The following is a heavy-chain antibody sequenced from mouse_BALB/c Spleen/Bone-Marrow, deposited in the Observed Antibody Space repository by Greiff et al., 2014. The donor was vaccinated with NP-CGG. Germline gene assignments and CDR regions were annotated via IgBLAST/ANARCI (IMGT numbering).Heavy chain of an antibody. J-gene: IGHJ4*01. Sequence: EVQLVESGGGLVQPGGSRKLSCAASGFTFSSFGIHWVRQAPEKGLEWVAYISSDSSTIYYADTVKGRFTISRDNPENTLFLQMTSLRSEDTAMYYCARSNYVGYYAMDYWGQGTSVTVSS. CDR3: ARSNYVGYYAMDY. D-gene: IGHD1-1*01. V-gene: IGHV5-17*02. CDR1: GFTFSSFG. CDR2: ISSDSSTI.